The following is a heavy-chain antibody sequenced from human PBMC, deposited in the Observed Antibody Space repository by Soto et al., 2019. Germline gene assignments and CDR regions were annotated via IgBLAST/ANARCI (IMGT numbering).Heavy chain of an antibody. J-gene: IGHJ6*02. V-gene: IGHV4-59*01. CDR1: GGSISSYY. CDR3: ARGPGYYYGSGSYPNYYYGMAV. D-gene: IGHD3-10*01. Sequence: SETLSLTCTVSGGSISSYYWSWIRQPPGKGLEWIGYIYYSGSTNYNPSLKSRVTISVDTSKNQFSLKLSSVTAADTAVYYCARGPGYYYGSGSYPNYYYGMAVWGQGTTVTV. CDR2: IYYSGST.